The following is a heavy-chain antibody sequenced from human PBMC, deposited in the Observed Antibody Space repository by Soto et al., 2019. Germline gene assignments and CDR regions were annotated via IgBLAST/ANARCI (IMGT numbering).Heavy chain of an antibody. CDR1: VFTVSDNY. V-gene: IGHV3-53*01. J-gene: IGHJ6*02. D-gene: IGHD2-15*01. CDR3: ARGYPTGGNGLDV. Sequence: GSLRLSGAASVFTVSDNYMNWVRQAPGKGLEWVSVIYSGGSTYYTDSVKGRFTISRDNSKNTLYLQMNSLRAEDTAVYYCARGYPTGGNGLDVWGQGTTVTVSS. CDR2: IYSGGST.